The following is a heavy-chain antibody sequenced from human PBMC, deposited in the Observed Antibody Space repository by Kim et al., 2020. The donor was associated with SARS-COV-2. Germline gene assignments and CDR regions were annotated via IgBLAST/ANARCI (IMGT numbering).Heavy chain of an antibody. V-gene: IGHV3-9*01. CDR3: AKDILVPTTYYYYGMDV. D-gene: IGHD3-3*01. Sequence: VKGRFTHSRDNAKNSLYLQMNRLRAEDTALYYCAKDILVPTTYYYYGMDVWGQGTTVTVSS. J-gene: IGHJ6*02.